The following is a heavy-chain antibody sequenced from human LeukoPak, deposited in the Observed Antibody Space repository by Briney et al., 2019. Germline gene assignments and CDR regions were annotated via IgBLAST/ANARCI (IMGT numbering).Heavy chain of an antibody. CDR2: IIPILGIA. D-gene: IGHD4-11*01. V-gene: IGHV1-69*04. CDR1: GGTFSSYA. CDR3: ARDGYSKKDYYYYGMDV. Sequence: GASVKVSCKASGGTFSSYAISWVRQAPGQGLEWMGRIIPILGIANYAQKFQGRITIAADKSTSTAYMELSSLRSEDTAVYYCARDGYSKKDYYYYGMDVWGQGTTVTVSS. J-gene: IGHJ6*02.